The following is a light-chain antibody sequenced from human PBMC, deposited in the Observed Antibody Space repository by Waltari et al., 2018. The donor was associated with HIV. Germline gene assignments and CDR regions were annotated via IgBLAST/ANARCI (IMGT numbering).Light chain of an antibody. CDR3: QQYAASPLT. V-gene: IGKV3-20*01. CDR2: GAS. Sequence: EIVLTQSPGTLSLSPGERATISCRASQSVRSASLAWYQQKPGQAPSLRIYGASSRAPGIPDRFSGSGAVTDFILTISRLEPEDCAVYYCQQYAASPLTFGGGTKVEIK. CDR1: QSVRSAS. J-gene: IGKJ4*01.